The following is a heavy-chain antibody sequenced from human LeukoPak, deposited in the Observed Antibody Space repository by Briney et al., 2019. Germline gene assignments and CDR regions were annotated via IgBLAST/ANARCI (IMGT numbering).Heavy chain of an antibody. V-gene: IGHV3-30*02. J-gene: IGHJ4*02. D-gene: IGHD6-13*01. CDR3: AKDPRRYSRTGGYFDY. CDR2: ISYDGSNK. Sequence: GGSLRLSCVASGFTFRLFGMHWVRQAPGKGLEWVTFISYDGSNKYYADSVKGRFTISRDNSKNTLYLQMNSLRAEDTAVYYCAKDPRRYSRTGGYFDYWGQGTLVTVSS. CDR1: GFTFRLFG.